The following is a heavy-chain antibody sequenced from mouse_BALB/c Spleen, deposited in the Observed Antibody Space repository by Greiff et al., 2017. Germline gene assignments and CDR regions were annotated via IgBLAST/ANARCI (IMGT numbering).Heavy chain of an antibody. CDR2: IYPGSGST. D-gene: IGHD2-10*01. V-gene: IGHV1-77*01. Sequence: QVQLQQSGPELVKPGASVKMSCKASGYTFTDYVISWVKQRTGQGLEWIGEIYPGSGSTYYNEKFKGKATLTADKSSNTAYMQLSSLTSEDSAVYVCATFYGNRSWFAYWGQGTLVTVSA. CDR3: ATFYGNRSWFAY. J-gene: IGHJ3*01. CDR1: GYTFTDYV.